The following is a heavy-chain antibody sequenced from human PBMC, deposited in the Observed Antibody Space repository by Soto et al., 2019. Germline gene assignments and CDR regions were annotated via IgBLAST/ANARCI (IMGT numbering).Heavy chain of an antibody. CDR3: ARGLVGAMNYYVMGV. V-gene: IGHV1-69*01. CDR1: GGTFSSYA. J-gene: IGHJ6*02. D-gene: IGHD1-26*01. CDR2: IIPIFGTA. Sequence: QVQLVQSGAEVKKPGSSVKVSCKASGGTFSSYAISWVRQAPGQGLEWMGGIIPIFGTANYAQKFQGRGTMTSDESTSTDHIELRSLRSEDTAVYYCARGLVGAMNYYVMGVWGQGNTVTVSS.